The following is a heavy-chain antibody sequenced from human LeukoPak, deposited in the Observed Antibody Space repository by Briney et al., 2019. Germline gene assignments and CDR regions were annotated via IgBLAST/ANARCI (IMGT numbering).Heavy chain of an antibody. D-gene: IGHD4-11*01. CDR1: GFTFSSSTFGSYT. V-gene: IGHV3-21*01. CDR2: ISSTGTYI. CDR3: ARDLDYSTGFDY. Sequence: TGGSLRLSCATSGFTFSSSTFGSYTMNWVRQAPGKGLEWVSSISSTGTYIYYTDSVKGRFTISRDIANSFLYLQMSSLRADDTAVYYCARDLDYSTGFDYWGQGTLVTVSS. J-gene: IGHJ4*02.